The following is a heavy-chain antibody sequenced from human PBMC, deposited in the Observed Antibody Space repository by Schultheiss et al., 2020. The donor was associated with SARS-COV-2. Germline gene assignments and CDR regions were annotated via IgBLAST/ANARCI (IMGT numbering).Heavy chain of an antibody. J-gene: IGHJ4*02. Sequence: GGSLRLSCAASGFTFSNAWMSWFRQAPGKGLEWVGFIRSKAYGGTTEYAASVKGRFTISRDDSKSIAYLQMNSLKTEDTAVYYCTSRVPAAMGVVYWGQGTLVTVSS. CDR2: IRSKAYGGTT. CDR1: GFTFSNAW. D-gene: IGHD2-2*01. CDR3: TSRVPAAMGVVY. V-gene: IGHV3-49*03.